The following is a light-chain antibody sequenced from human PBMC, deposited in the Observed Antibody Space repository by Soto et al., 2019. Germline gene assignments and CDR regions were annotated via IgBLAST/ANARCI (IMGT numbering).Light chain of an antibody. J-gene: IGKJ1*01. V-gene: IGKV1-5*01. Sequence: DIQMTQSPSSLSASVGDRVTITCRASQSISSYLNGYQQKPGKAPKLLIYDASSLESGVPSRCSGSGSGTEFTLTISSLQPDDFATYYCQQYNSPTRTFGQGTKVDIK. CDR2: DAS. CDR1: QSISSY. CDR3: QQYNSPTRT.